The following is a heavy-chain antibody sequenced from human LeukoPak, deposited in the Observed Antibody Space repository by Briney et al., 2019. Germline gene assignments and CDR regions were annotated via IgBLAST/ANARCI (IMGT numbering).Heavy chain of an antibody. Sequence: ASVKVSCKASGYTFASYGISWVRQAPGQGLEWMGGIIPIFGTANYAQKFQGRVTMTTDTSTSTAYMELRSLRSDDTAVYYCARDRELGLFDFDYWGQGTLVTVSS. D-gene: IGHD1-26*01. CDR2: IIPIFGTA. CDR3: ARDRELGLFDFDY. V-gene: IGHV1-18*01. J-gene: IGHJ4*02. CDR1: GYTFASYG.